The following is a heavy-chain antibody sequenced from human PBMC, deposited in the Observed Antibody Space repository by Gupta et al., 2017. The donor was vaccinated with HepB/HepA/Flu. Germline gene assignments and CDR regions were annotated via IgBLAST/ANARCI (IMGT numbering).Heavy chain of an antibody. J-gene: IGHJ3*02. V-gene: IGHV3-33*01. CDR2: IWHDGSKE. Sequence: QVQLLESGGDVVQPGRSLRLYRAVSGFPFSDYGMHWVRQAPGKGLEWVAVIWHDGSKEYYTDSVKGRFTISRDNPKNTMYLQMNSLRGEDTALYYCVRDQGGDAGFDIWGQGTMVTVSP. CDR3: VRDQGGDAGFDI. D-gene: IGHD2-21*02. CDR1: GFPFSDYG.